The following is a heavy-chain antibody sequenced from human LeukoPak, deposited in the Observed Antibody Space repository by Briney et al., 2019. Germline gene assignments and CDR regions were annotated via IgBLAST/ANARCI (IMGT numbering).Heavy chain of an antibody. CDR1: GFTVSSNY. J-gene: IGHJ4*02. V-gene: IGHV3-53*01. CDR3: ARWEQWLAAFDY. CDR2: IYSGGST. Sequence: PGESLRLSCAASGFTVSSNYMSWVRQAPGKGLEWVSVIYSGGSTYYADSVKGRFTISRDNSKNTLYLQMNSLRAEDTAVYYCARWEQWLAAFDYWGQGTLVTVSS. D-gene: IGHD6-19*01.